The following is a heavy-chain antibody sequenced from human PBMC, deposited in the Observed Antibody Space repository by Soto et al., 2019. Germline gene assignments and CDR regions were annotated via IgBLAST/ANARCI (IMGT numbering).Heavy chain of an antibody. D-gene: IGHD5-12*01. J-gene: IGHJ4*02. CDR3: ASQRRDGYFGDY. CDR1: GFTFSTYW. CDR2: IKQDGSEK. Sequence: EVQVLESGGGLVQPGGSLRLSCVGSGFTFSTYWMTWVRQAPGKGLEWVAHIKQDGSEKHYVDSVKGRFTISRDNPKNSLYLQMNSLRAEDTAVYYCASQRRDGYFGDYWGQGTLVTVSS. V-gene: IGHV3-7*01.